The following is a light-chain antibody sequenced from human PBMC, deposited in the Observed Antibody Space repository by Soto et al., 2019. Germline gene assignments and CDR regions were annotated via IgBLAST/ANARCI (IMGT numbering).Light chain of an antibody. V-gene: IGKV3-20*01. CDR1: QSVSSTY. J-gene: IGKJ2*01. CDR2: DAS. CDR3: QRYDISPFP. Sequence: EIVLTQSPGTQSLSPGERATLSCRASQSVSSTYLAWYQQKPGQAPRLLIYDASSRATGIPDRFSGSGSGTDFTLTISRLEPEDFAVYYCQRYDISPFPFGQGTKLEIK.